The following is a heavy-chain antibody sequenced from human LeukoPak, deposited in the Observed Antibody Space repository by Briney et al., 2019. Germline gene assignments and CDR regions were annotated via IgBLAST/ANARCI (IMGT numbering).Heavy chain of an antibody. J-gene: IGHJ4*02. Sequence: GESXXISCKGSGYSFTSXWIGWVRQXXGXGLEWMGIIYPGDSDTRYSPSFQGQVTISADKSISTAYPQWSSLKASDTAMYYCARKEGEQPDYWGQGTLVTVSS. CDR3: ARKEGEQPDY. CDR1: GYSFTSXW. D-gene: IGHD3-16*01. CDR2: IYPGDSDT. V-gene: IGHV5-51*01.